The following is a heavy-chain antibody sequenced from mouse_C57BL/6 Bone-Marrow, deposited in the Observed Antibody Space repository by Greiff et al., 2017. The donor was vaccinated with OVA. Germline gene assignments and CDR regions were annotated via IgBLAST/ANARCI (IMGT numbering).Heavy chain of an antibody. CDR3: AIFITTPDGYYGC. CDR1: GYTFTNYY. J-gene: IGHJ2*01. CDR2: IDPTNGNT. V-gene: IGHV14-3*01. D-gene: IGHD1-1*01. Sequence: EVQLQQSVAELVRPGASVKLSCKASGYTFTNYYMHWVKQRPEQGLEWIGKIDPTNGNTKYDQKFKGKATVTADTSSNTAYMQLSSLTSEDTAIYYCAIFITTPDGYYGCWGPSTTLTVSS.